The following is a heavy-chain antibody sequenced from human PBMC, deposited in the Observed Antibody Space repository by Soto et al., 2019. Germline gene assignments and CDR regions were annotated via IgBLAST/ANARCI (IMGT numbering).Heavy chain of an antibody. J-gene: IGHJ3*02. D-gene: IGHD1-26*01. CDR3: ALYSGSYYNDAFDI. V-gene: IGHV2-5*02. CDR1: GLSLSTSGVG. CDR2: IYWDDDK. Sequence: QITLKESGPTLVKPTQTLTLTCTFSGLSLSTSGVGVGWIRQPPGKALEWLALIYWDDDKRYSPSLKSRLTINKDTSKKPQVVLTMTNMDPVDTATYYCALYSGSYYNDAFDIWGQGTKVTVSS.